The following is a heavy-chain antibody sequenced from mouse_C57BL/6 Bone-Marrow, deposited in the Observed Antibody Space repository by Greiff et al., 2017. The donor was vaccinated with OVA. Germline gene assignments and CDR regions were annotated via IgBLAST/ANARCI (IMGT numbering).Heavy chain of an antibody. CDR2: ISDGGSYT. J-gene: IGHJ2*01. D-gene: IGHD4-1*01. CDR1: GFTFSSYA. V-gene: IGHV5-4*01. CDR3: ARDPNWAFFDY. Sequence: EVQLVESGGGLVKPGGSLKLSCAASGFTFSSYAMSWVRQTPEKRLEWVATISDGGSYTYYPDNVQGRFTISRDNAKNNLYLQMSHLKSEDTAMYYCARDPNWAFFDYWGQGTTRTVSS.